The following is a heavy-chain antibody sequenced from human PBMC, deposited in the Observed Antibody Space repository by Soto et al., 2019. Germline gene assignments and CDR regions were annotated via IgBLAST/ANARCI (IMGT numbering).Heavy chain of an antibody. CDR1: GGTFSSYA. D-gene: IGHD5-18*01. J-gene: IGHJ4*02. V-gene: IGHV1-69*13. CDR3: AIVRGYSYGHRNEY. CDR2: IIPIFGTA. Sequence: SVKVSCKASGGTFSSYAISWVRQAPGQGLEWMGGIIPIFGTANYAQKFQGRVTITADETTSTAYMELSSLRSEDTAVYYCAIVRGYSYGHRNEYWGQGTLVTVSS.